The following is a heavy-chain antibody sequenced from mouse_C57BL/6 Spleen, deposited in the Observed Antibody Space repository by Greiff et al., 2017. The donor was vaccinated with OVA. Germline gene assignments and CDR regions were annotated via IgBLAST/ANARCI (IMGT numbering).Heavy chain of an antibody. CDR3: ARSSRGELRVGY. CDR1: GFNIKNTY. CDR2: INPANGNP. D-gene: IGHD1-1*01. Sequence: VQLQQSVAELVRPGASVKLSCTASGFNIKNTYMHWVKQRPEQGLEWIGRINPANGNPKYAPKFQGKATITADTSSNTAYLQLTSLTSEDTAIYYCARSSRGELRVGYWGQGTLVTVSA. V-gene: IGHV14-3*01. J-gene: IGHJ3*01.